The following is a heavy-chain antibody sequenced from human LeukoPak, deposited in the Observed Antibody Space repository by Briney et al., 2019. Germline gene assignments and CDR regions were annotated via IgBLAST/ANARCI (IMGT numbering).Heavy chain of an antibody. J-gene: IGHJ4*02. V-gene: IGHV3-23*01. CDR1: GFTFSNYA. Sequence: GGSLRLSCTASGFTFSNYAMTWVRQAAGKGLEWVSAISGSGGNTYYADSVKGRFTISRDNSKNTLHLQMNSLRAEDTAVYYCAKRQVSAAAGALDYWGQGTLLTVSS. CDR2: ISGSGGNT. D-gene: IGHD6-13*01. CDR3: AKRQVSAAAGALDY.